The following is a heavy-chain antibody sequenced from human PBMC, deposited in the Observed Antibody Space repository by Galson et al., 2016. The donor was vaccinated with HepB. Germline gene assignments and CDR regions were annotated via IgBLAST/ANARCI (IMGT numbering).Heavy chain of an antibody. D-gene: IGHD6-6*01. CDR1: GFTFSFYS. CDR3: ARTPHSSYWTGAEYLQH. Sequence: SLRLSCAASGFTFSFYSMNWVRQTPGKGLEWVSSISSNGNYIHYADAVKGRFTISRDNAKNSLYLQMSSLRAEDSAVYYCARTPHSSYWTGAEYLQHWGQGTLVTVSS. J-gene: IGHJ1*01. CDR2: ISSNGNYI. V-gene: IGHV3-21*01.